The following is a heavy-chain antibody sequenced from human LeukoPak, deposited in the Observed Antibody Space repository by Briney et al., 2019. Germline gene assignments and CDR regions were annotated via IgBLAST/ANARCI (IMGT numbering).Heavy chain of an antibody. Sequence: SETLSLTCAVYGGSFSGYYWSWIRQPPGKGLEWIGEINHSGSTNYNPSLKSRVTISVDASKNQFSLKLSSVTAADTAVYYCGRGRGSSRPVGYWGQGTTVTVSS. CDR3: GRGRGSSRPVGY. D-gene: IGHD6-13*01. J-gene: IGHJ4*02. V-gene: IGHV4-34*01. CDR1: GGSFSGYY. CDR2: INHSGST.